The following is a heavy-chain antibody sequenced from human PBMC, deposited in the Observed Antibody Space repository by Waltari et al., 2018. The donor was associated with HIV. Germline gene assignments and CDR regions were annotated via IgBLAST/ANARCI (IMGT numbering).Heavy chain of an antibody. CDR1: GFTFRSYL. Sequence: EVQLVESGGGLVQPGGCLRLSCAASGFTFRSYLFGWVREAPGKGLEWVANIKQDGSEKYYVDSVKGRFTISRDNAKNSLYLQMNSLRAEDTAVYYCARDAYSSSVAWFDPWGQGTLVTVSS. D-gene: IGHD6-6*01. CDR2: IKQDGSEK. V-gene: IGHV3-7*01. J-gene: IGHJ5*02. CDR3: ARDAYSSSVAWFDP.